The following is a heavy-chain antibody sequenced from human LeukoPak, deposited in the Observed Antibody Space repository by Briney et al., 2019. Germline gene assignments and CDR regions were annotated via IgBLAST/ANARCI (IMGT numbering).Heavy chain of an antibody. CDR3: ARLGWVDYDILTGYSSSWRENRIDY. J-gene: IGHJ4*02. CDR1: GFTVSSNS. Sequence: PGGSLRLSCTVSGFTVSSNSMSWVRQAPGKGLEWVSFIYSDNTHYSDSVKGRFTTSRDNSKNTLYLQMNSLRAEDTAVYYCARLGWVDYDILTGYSSSWRENRIDYWGQGTLVTVSS. CDR2: IYSDNT. V-gene: IGHV3-53*01. D-gene: IGHD3-9*01.